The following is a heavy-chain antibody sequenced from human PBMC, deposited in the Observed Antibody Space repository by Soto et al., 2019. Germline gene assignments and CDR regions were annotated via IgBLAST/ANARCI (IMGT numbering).Heavy chain of an antibody. J-gene: IGHJ6*02. CDR2: ISYDGSNK. V-gene: IGHV3-30*03. CDR1: GFTFSSYG. CDR3: ATSNGGTYYYYYGMDV. D-gene: IGHD1-26*01. Sequence: QVQLVESGGGVVQPGRSLRLSCAASGFTFSSYGMHWVRQAPGKGLEWVAVISYDGSNKYYADSVKGRSTISRDNSKNTLYLQMNSLRAEDTAVYYCATSNGGTYYYYYGMDVWGQGTTVTVSS.